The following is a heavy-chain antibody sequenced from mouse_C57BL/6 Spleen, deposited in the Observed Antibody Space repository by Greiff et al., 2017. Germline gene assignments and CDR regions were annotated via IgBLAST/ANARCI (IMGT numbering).Heavy chain of an antibody. CDR1: GYTFTSYW. CDR2: IDPNSGGT. J-gene: IGHJ4*01. Sequence: VQLQQPGAELVKPGASVKLSCKASGYTFTSYWMHWVKQRPGRGLEWIGRIDPNSGGTKYNEKFKSKATLTVDKPSSTAYMQLSSLTSEDSAVYYCARSLITTVVAPYYYAMDYWGQGTSVTVSS. V-gene: IGHV1-72*01. D-gene: IGHD1-1*01. CDR3: ARSLITTVVAPYYYAMDY.